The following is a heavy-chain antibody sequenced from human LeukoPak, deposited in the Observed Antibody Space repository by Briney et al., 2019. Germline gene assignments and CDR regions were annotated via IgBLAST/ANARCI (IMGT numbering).Heavy chain of an antibody. J-gene: IGHJ3*02. CDR2: ISWDGGST. CDR3: AKDMGGRWLQYAFDI. V-gene: IGHV3-43*01. Sequence: GGSLRLSCAASGFTFDDYTMHWVRQAPGKGLEWVSLISWDGGSTYYADSVKGRFTISRDNSKNSLYLQMNSLRTEDTALYYCAKDMGGRWLQYAFDIWGQGTMVTVSS. D-gene: IGHD5-24*01. CDR1: GFTFDDYT.